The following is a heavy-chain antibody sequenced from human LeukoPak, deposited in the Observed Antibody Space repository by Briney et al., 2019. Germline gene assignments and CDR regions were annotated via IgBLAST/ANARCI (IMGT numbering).Heavy chain of an antibody. Sequence: GGSLRLSCAASGFTFDDYAMHWVRQAPGRGLEWVSLISGDGGSTCYADSVKGRFTISRDNSKNSLYLQMNSLRTEETALYYCAKEDLDYWGQGTLVTVSS. V-gene: IGHV3-43*02. J-gene: IGHJ4*02. CDR2: ISGDGGST. CDR3: AKEDLDY. CDR1: GFTFDDYA.